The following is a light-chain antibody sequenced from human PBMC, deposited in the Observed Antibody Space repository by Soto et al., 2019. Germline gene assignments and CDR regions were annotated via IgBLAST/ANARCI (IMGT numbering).Light chain of an antibody. V-gene: IGKV3-20*01. CDR1: QSVSSYY. Sequence: LTPTPDSLAVSLGERATLSCRASQSVSSYYLAWYQQKPGQAPRLLIYAASSRATGIPDRFSGGGSGTDFTLTISRLEPEDFAVYYCQQCGSSPWTFGQGTKVDIK. CDR2: AAS. J-gene: IGKJ1*01. CDR3: QQCGSSPWT.